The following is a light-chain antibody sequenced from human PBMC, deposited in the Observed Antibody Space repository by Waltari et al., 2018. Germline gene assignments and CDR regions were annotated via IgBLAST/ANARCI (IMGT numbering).Light chain of an antibody. CDR1: QGVWYSSNKKNY. J-gene: IGKJ2*01. CDR2: WSS. CDR3: QQYYTTPYT. Sequence: DIVMTQSPDSLAVSLGERATINCTSSQGVWYSSNKKNYIAWDQQKPRQPPKLLIYWSSTRESGVPERFSGSGSGTDFTLTISGLQAQDVAVYYCQQYYTTPYTFGQGTKLELK. V-gene: IGKV4-1*01.